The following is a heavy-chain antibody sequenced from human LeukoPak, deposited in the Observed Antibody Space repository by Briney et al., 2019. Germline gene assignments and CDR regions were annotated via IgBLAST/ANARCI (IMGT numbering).Heavy chain of an antibody. Sequence: PGRSLRLSCAASGFTFSSYAMHWVRQAPGKGLEWVAVISYDGSNKYYADSVNGRFTISRDNSKNTLYLQMNSLRAEDTAVYYCARDKQWLEYPDYWGQGTLVTVSS. J-gene: IGHJ4*02. CDR2: ISYDGSNK. D-gene: IGHD6-19*01. CDR3: ARDKQWLEYPDY. CDR1: GFTFSSYA. V-gene: IGHV3-30*04.